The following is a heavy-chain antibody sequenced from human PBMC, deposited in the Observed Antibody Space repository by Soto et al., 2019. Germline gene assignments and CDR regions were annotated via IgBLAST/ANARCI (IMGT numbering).Heavy chain of an antibody. D-gene: IGHD1-26*01. CDR2: IIPIFGTA. CDR3: ARAIPHSGSYWGGHYLDY. CDR1: GGTFSSYA. Sequence: QVQLVQSGAEVKKPGSSVKVSCKASGGTFSSYAISWVRQAPGQGLEWMGGIIPIFGTANYAQKFQGRVTITADESTSTAYMELSSLRSEDTAVYYCARAIPHSGSYWGGHYLDYWGQGTLVTVSS. V-gene: IGHV1-69*01. J-gene: IGHJ4*02.